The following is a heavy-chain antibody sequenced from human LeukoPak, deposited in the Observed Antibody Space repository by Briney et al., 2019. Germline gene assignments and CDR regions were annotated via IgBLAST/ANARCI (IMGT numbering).Heavy chain of an antibody. D-gene: IGHD6-19*01. CDR2: IHPSDSDT. J-gene: IGHJ4*02. CDR3: ARRSGLGTLDY. CDR1: GYTFINYW. V-gene: IGHV5-51*01. Sequence: GESLKISCKGSGYTFINYWIAWVRQMPGKGLEWMGIIHPSDSDTRYSPSFQGQVTISVDKSINTAYLQWSSLKASDTAMYYCARRSGLGTLDYWGQGTLVTVSS.